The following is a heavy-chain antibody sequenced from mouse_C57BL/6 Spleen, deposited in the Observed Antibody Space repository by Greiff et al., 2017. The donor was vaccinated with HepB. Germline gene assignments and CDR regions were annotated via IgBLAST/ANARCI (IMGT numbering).Heavy chain of an antibody. V-gene: IGHV7-1*01. CDR2: SRNKANDYTT. D-gene: IGHD2-3*01. Sequence: EVQLVESGGGLVQSGRSLRLSCATSGFTFSDFYMEWVRQAPGKGLEWIAASRNKANDYTTEYSASVKGRFIVSRDTSQSILYLQMNALRAEDTAIYYCARGVDGYPFAYWGQGTLVTVSA. J-gene: IGHJ3*01. CDR1: GFTFSDFY. CDR3: ARGVDGYPFAY.